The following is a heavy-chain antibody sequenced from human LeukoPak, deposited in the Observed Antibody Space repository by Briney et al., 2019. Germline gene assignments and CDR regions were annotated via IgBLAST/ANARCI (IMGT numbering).Heavy chain of an antibody. V-gene: IGHV4-34*01. D-gene: IGHD6-6*01. CDR3: ASRRISIAARPGYYFDY. CDR1: GGSFSGYY. J-gene: IGHJ4*02. Sequence: SETLSLTCAVYGGSFSGYYWSWIRRPPGKGLEWIGEINHSGSTNYNPSLKSRVTISVDTSKNQFSLKLSSVTAADTAVYYCASRRISIAARPGYYFDYWGQGTLVTVSS. CDR2: INHSGST.